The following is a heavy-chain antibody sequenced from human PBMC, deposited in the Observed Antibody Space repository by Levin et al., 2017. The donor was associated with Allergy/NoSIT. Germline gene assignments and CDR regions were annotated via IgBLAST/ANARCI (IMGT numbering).Heavy chain of an antibody. J-gene: IGHJ6*03. CDR3: AKLGAVATAGSYYYHSMDV. Sequence: SETLSLTCTVSGASITSHYWSWIRQPLGKGLEWIGFVYFNGMINYNPSLTSRVTISLDTSKNQFALKMTSVTAADTAVYYCAKLGAVATAGSYYYHSMDVWGKGTTVTVSS. V-gene: IGHV4-59*11. CDR2: VYFNGMI. CDR1: GASITSHY. D-gene: IGHD6-13*01.